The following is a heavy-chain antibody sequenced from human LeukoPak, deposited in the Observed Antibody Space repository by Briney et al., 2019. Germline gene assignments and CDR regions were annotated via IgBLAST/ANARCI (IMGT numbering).Heavy chain of an antibody. CDR1: GGSISSGSYF. CDR3: AREGYTSSWYSGYYYFDY. Sequence: SETLSLTCTVSGGSISSGSYFWTWIRQPAGKGLEWIGRINTSGSTNYNPSLKSRVTISVDTSKNQFSLKLSSVTAADTAVFYCAREGYTSSWYSGYYYFDYWGQGTLVTVS. V-gene: IGHV4-61*02. J-gene: IGHJ4*02. CDR2: INTSGST. D-gene: IGHD6-13*01.